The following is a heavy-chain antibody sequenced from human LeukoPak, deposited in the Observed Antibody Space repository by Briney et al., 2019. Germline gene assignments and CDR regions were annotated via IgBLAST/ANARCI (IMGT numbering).Heavy chain of an antibody. CDR1: GFTFSSYG. V-gene: IGHV3-30*18. Sequence: GGSLRLSCAASGFTFSSYGMHWVRQAPGKGLEWVAVISYDGSNKYYADSVKGRFTISRDNSKNTLYLQMNSLRAEDTAVYYCAKELEGYIYGSVDYWGQGTLVTVSS. CDR3: AKELEGYIYGSVDY. J-gene: IGHJ4*02. D-gene: IGHD5-18*01. CDR2: ISYDGSNK.